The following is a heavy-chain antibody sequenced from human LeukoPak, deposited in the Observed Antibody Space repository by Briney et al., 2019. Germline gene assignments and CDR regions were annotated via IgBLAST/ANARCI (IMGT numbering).Heavy chain of an antibody. CDR3: ARDARYSGYDLRDY. CDR1: GYTFTSYG. J-gene: IGHJ4*02. CDR2: ISAYNGNT. Sequence: ASVKVSCKASGYTFTSYGISWVRQAPGQGLEWMGWISAYNGNTNYAQKLQGRVTMTTDSSTSTAYMELRSLRSDDTAVYYCARDARYSGYDLRDYWGQGTLVTVSS. V-gene: IGHV1-18*01. D-gene: IGHD5-12*01.